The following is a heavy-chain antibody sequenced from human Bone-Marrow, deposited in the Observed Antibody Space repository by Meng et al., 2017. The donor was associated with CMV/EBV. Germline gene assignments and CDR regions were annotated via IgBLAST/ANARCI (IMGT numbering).Heavy chain of an antibody. V-gene: IGHV1-46*01. CDR1: GYTFTSYY. CDR2: INPSGGST. D-gene: IGHD1-26*01. Sequence: ASVKVSCKASGYTFTSYYMHWVRQAPGQGLEWMGIINPSGGSTSYAQKFQGRVTMTRDTSISTAYMELSRLRSDDTAVYYCARVEKWELLNYYGMDVWGQGTTVTV. J-gene: IGHJ6*02. CDR3: ARVEKWELLNYYGMDV.